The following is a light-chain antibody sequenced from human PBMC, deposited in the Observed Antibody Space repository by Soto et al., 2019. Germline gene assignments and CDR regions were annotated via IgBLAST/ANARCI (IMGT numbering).Light chain of an antibody. CDR2: AAS. J-gene: IGKJ4*01. Sequence: DIQMTQSPSSVSASVGDRVTITCRASQGVSIWLAWYQQKPGKAPNLLIYAASNLQRGVPSRFSGSGSGTHFTLTISSLQPEDFATYYCQQVNSFPPSFGGGIKVEIK. V-gene: IGKV1-12*01. CDR1: QGVSIW. CDR3: QQVNSFPPS.